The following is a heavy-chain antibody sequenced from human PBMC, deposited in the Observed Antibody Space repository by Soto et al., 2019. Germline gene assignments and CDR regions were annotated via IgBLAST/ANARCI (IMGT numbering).Heavy chain of an antibody. Sequence: QVQLVQSGAEVKKPGSSVKVSCKASGGTFSSYAISWVRQAPGQGLEWMGGIIPIFGTANYAQKFQGRVTITADESTSTAYMERSSLRSEDTAVYYCARDRDSSSDHSWFDPWGQGTLVTVSS. CDR2: IIPIFGTA. CDR3: ARDRDSSSDHSWFDP. D-gene: IGHD6-6*01. V-gene: IGHV1-69*12. J-gene: IGHJ5*02. CDR1: GGTFSSYA.